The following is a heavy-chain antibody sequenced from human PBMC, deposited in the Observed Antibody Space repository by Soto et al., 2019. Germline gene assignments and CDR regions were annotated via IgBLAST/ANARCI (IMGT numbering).Heavy chain of an antibody. CDR2: IYYSGST. CDR1: GGSISSGGYY. J-gene: IGHJ4*02. Sequence: QVQLQESGPGLVKPSQTLSLTCTVSGGSISSGGYYWSWIRQHPGKGLEWIGYIYYSGSTYYNPSLKSRVTISVDTSKNQFSLKLRSVTAADTAVYYCARDSTDSGYDYFDYWGQGTLVTVSS. V-gene: IGHV4-31*03. CDR3: ARDSTDSGYDYFDY. D-gene: IGHD5-12*01.